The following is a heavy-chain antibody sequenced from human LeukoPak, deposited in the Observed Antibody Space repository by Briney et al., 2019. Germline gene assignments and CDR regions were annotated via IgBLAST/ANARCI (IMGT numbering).Heavy chain of an antibody. CDR2: ITGSGGST. D-gene: IGHD1-1*01. Sequence: PGRSLRLSCAASGFTLSTYGMNWVRQAPGKGLEWVSGITGSGGSTYYADSVKGRFTISRDNSKNTLHLQMNSLRAENTAVYYCARGRPGDYFDSWGQGILVTVAS. CDR1: GFTLSTYG. CDR3: ARGRPGDYFDS. V-gene: IGHV3-23*01. J-gene: IGHJ4*02.